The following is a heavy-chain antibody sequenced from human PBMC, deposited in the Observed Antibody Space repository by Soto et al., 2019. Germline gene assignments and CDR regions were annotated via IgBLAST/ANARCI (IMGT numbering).Heavy chain of an antibody. J-gene: IGHJ4*02. CDR3: ARGVYYDDGSAYYYFDY. V-gene: IGHV4-59*01. D-gene: IGHD3-22*01. CDR1: GGSIGSYF. CDR2: IYYTGST. Sequence: QVQLQESGPGLVKPSETLSLTCTVSGGSIGSYFWSWIRQPPGKGLEWIRYIYYTGSTNYNPSLESRVTISVDTSKNQFSLRLSSVTAADTAVYYCARGVYYDDGSAYYYFDYWGQGTLVTVSS.